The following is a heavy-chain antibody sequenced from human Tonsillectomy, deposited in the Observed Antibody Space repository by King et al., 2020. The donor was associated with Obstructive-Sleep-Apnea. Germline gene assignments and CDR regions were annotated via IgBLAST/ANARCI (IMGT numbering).Heavy chain of an antibody. CDR2: IYYSGST. Sequence: QLQESGPGLVKPSQTLSLTCTVSGGSISSGDYYWSWIRQPPGKGLEWIGYIYYSGSTYYNPSLKSRVTISVDTSKNQFSLKLSSVTAADTAVYYCARDFIYYGSGSYHRVYDYWGQGTLVTVSS. J-gene: IGHJ4*02. CDR3: ARDFIYYGSGSYHRVYDY. D-gene: IGHD3-10*01. V-gene: IGHV4-30-4*01. CDR1: GGSISSGDYY.